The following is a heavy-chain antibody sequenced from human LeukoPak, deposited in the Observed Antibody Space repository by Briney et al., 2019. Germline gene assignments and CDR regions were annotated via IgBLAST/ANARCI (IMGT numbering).Heavy chain of an antibody. CDR1: GYTFTSYY. CDR3: ARRIAAAGSFDY. J-gene: IGHJ4*02. V-gene: IGHV1-18*04. CDR2: ISAYNGNT. Sequence: GASVKVSCKASGYTFTSYYMHWVRQAPGQGLEWMGWISAYNGNTNYAQKLQGRVTMTTDTSTSTAYMELRSLRSDDTAVYYCARRIAAAGSFDYWGQGTLVTVSS. D-gene: IGHD6-13*01.